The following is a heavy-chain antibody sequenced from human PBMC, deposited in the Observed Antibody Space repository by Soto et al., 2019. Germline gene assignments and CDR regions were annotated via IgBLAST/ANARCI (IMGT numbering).Heavy chain of an antibody. Sequence: RGSLRLSCAASGFTFSSYCMHWVRQAPGKGLEWVAVISYDGSNKYYADSVKGRFTISRDNSKNTLYLQMNSLRAEDTAVYYCAKGRLLSGWHESTGENYFDYWGQGT. CDR1: GFTFSSYC. CDR2: ISYDGSNK. CDR3: AKGRLLSGWHESTGENYFDY. V-gene: IGHV3-30*18. J-gene: IGHJ4*02. D-gene: IGHD6-19*01.